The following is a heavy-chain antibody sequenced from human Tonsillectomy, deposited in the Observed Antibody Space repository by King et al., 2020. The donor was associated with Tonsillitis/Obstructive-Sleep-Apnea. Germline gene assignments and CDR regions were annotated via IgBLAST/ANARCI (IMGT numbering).Heavy chain of an antibody. CDR3: ASLGFWSVYYSFDWFDP. D-gene: IGHD3-3*01. CDR1: GYSFTSYW. V-gene: IGHV5-51*01. CDR2: IYPGDSDI. J-gene: IGHJ5*02. Sequence: VQLVQSGAEVKKPGESLKISCKGSGYSFTSYWIGWVRQMPGKGLEWMGIIYPGDSDIRYSPSFQGQVTISVDKSISTAYLQWSSLKASDTAMYYCASLGFWSVYYSFDWFDPWGQGTLVSVSS.